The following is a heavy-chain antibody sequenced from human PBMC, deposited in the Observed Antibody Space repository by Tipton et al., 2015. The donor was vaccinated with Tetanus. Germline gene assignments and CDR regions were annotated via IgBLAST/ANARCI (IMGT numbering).Heavy chain of an antibody. CDR2: IYYTGNP. CDR1: GSLRSYY. J-gene: IGHJ3*02. D-gene: IGHD3-10*01. CDR3: ARDKRLSGELRGIGAFDI. V-gene: IGHV4-59*01. Sequence: TLSLTCSVSGSLRSYYWSWIRQAPGKGLEWIGQIYYTGNPRYNPSLKSRVSISVDTSKGQFSLKLTSLTTADTAVYYCARDKRLSGELRGIGAFDIWGQGTMVIVSS.